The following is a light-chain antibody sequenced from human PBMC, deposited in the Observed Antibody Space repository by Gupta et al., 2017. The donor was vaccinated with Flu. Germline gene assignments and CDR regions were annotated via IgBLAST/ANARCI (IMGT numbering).Light chain of an antibody. CDR2: AAS. V-gene: IGKV1-9*01. CDR3: QQDNSYPLT. Sequence: PSFLSASVAERVTITCRAAQRISSYLAWYQQKPGNAPEVLVYAASTLKSGVPSRFSGSGSGTEFTLTIISLQPEDVATYYCQQDNSYPLTFGGGTKVEIK. J-gene: IGKJ4*01. CDR1: QRISSY.